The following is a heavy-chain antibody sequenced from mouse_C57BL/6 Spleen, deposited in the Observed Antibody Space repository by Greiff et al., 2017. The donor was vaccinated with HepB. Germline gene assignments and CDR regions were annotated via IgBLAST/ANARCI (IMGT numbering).Heavy chain of an antibody. V-gene: IGHV1-55*01. CDR1: GYTFTSYW. Sequence: VQLQQPGAELVKPGASVKMSCKASGYTFTSYWITWVKQRPGQGLEWIGDIYPGSGSTNYNEKFKSKATLTVETSSSTAYMQLSSLTSEDSAVYYCARDGVTTDFTFAYWGQGTLVTVSA. D-gene: IGHD2-13*01. J-gene: IGHJ3*01. CDR3: ARDGVTTDFTFAY. CDR2: IYPGSGST.